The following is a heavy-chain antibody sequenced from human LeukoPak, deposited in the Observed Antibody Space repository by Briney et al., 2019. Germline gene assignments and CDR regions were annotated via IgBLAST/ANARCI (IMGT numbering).Heavy chain of an antibody. J-gene: IGHJ4*02. CDR2: ISGSGGST. D-gene: IGHD6-13*01. CDR3: AKVSPSSSWDSFFDY. Sequence: SGGSLRLSGAASGFTFSSYAMSWVRQAPGKGLEWVSAISGSGGSTSYADSVKGRFTISRDNSKNTLYLQMNSLRAEDTAVYYCAKVSPSSSWDSFFDYWGQGTLVTVSS. CDR1: GFTFSSYA. V-gene: IGHV3-23*01.